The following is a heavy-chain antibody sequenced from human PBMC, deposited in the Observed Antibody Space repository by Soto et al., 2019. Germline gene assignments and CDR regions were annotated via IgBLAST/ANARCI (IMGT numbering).Heavy chain of an antibody. CDR3: ASGYCSSTSCYHQTYYYYYYYMDV. CDR1: GGSFSSYT. CDR2: IIPILGIA. V-gene: IGHV1-69*02. D-gene: IGHD2-2*03. J-gene: IGHJ6*03. Sequence: GASVKVSCKASGGSFSSYTISWVRQAPGQGLEWMRRIIPILGIANYAQKFQGRVTITADKSTSTAYMELSSLRSEDTAVYYCASGYCSSTSCYHQTYYYYYYYMDVWGTGTTVTVSS.